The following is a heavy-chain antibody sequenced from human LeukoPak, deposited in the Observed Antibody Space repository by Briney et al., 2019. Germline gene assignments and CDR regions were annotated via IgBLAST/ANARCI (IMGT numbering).Heavy chain of an antibody. CDR2: IYHSGST. J-gene: IGHJ5*02. CDR3: ARGRRLLWFGESSNWFDP. Sequence: PSETLSLTCTVSGGSISSGSYHWSWISQTPGKGLEWIGEIYHSGSTNYNPSLKSRVTISVDTSKNQFSLKLSSVTAADTAVYYCARGRRLLWFGESSNWFDPWGQGTLVTVSS. D-gene: IGHD3-10*01. V-gene: IGHV4-39*07. CDR1: GGSISSGSYH.